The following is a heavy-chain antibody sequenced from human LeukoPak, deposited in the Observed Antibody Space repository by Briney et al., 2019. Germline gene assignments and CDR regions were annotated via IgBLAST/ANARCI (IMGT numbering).Heavy chain of an antibody. CDR2: ISSNGGNI. CDR1: GFTFSSYA. CDR3: ARVRVGATAKGHYFDY. D-gene: IGHD1-26*01. Sequence: PGGSLRLSCAASGFTFSSYAMHWVRQAPGKGLESVSVISSNGGNIYHANSVKGRFTISRDNSKNTVYLQMGSLGPEDMAVYYCARVRVGATAKGHYFDYWGQGTLVTVSS. V-gene: IGHV3-64*01. J-gene: IGHJ4*02.